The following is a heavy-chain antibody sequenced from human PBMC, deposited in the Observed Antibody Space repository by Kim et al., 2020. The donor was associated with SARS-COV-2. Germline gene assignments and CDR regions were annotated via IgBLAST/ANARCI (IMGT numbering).Heavy chain of an antibody. CDR1: GFTFSSYA. D-gene: IGHD5-12*01. V-gene: IGHV3-23*01. CDR3: AKVRRLSGYDYGSSDL. Sequence: GGSLRLSCAASGFTFSSYAMSWVRQAPGKGLEWVSAISGSGGSTYYADSVKGRFTISRDNSKNTLYLQMNSLRAEDTAVYYCAKVRRLSGYDYGSSDLWGRGTLVTVSS. CDR2: ISGSGGST. J-gene: IGHJ2*01.